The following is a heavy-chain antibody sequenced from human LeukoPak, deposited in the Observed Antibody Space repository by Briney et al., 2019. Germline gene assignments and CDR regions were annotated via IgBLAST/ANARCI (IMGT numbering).Heavy chain of an antibody. J-gene: IGHJ4*02. V-gene: IGHV4-34*01. Sequence: SETLSLTCAVYGGSFSGYYWSWIRQPPGKGLEWIGEINHSGSTNYNPSLKSRVTISVDTSKNQFSLKLSSVTAADTAVYYCARDRYDYGDFRDFDYWGQGTLVTVSS. CDR3: ARDRYDYGDFRDFDY. CDR1: GGSFSGYY. CDR2: INHSGST. D-gene: IGHD4-17*01.